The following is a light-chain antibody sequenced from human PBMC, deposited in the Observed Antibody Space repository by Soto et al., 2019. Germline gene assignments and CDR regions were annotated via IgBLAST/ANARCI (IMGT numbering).Light chain of an antibody. CDR2: DAS. Sequence: DSLLTQSPATLSLPPGQSPTLSCRPSQSVSRYLAWYQQKPGQAPRLLIYDASNRATGIPARFSGSGSGTDFTLTISSLEPEDFAVYYCQQRSNWPPWTFGQGTKVDIK. J-gene: IGKJ1*01. CDR3: QQRSNWPPWT. CDR1: QSVSRY. V-gene: IGKV3-11*01.